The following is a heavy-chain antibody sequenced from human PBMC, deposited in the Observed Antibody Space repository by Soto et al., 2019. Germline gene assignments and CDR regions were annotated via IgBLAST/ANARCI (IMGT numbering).Heavy chain of an antibody. CDR3: VKDWSGDTCPCMDV. CDR2: ISGSGDRT. V-gene: IGHV3-23*01. Sequence: EAQLSESGGDSVQPGGSLRLSCGASGFTFSTHAMSWVRRVPGKGLEWASAISGSGDRTYYADSVKGRFTISRDNSRNMVHRQMNSLSCEETAIYYCVKDWSGDTCPCMDVWGRETTVTVSS. D-gene: IGHD3-3*01. CDR1: GFTFSTHA. J-gene: IGHJ6*02.